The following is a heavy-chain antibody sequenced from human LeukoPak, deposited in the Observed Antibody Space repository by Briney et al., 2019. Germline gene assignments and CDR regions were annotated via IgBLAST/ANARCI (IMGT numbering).Heavy chain of an antibody. V-gene: IGHV3-23*01. CDR3: AKDVGGYYFPYWSGCFDH. CDR1: GFTFSSYA. CDR2: ISSGGGST. J-gene: IGHJ4*02. D-gene: IGHD3-10*01. Sequence: GGSLRLSCAGSGFTFSSYAMSWVRQAPGKGLEWVSGISSGGGSTYYADSVKGRFTISRDNSKNTLDLEMNSLRAEDTAVYYCAKDVGGYYFPYWSGCFDHWGQGTLVTVSS.